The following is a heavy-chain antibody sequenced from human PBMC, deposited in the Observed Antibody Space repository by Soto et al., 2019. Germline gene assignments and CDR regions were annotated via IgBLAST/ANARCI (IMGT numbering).Heavy chain of an antibody. D-gene: IGHD6-19*01. V-gene: IGHV3-11*01. J-gene: IGHJ4*02. CDR3: ARREQWLVPASDY. CDR1: GFTFSDYY. CDR2: ISSSGSTI. Sequence: GGSLRLSCTASGFTFSDYYMSWIRQAPGKGLEWVSYISSSGSTIYYADSVKGRFTISRDNAKNSLYLQMNSLRAEDTAVYYCARREQWLVPASDYWGQGTLVTVSS.